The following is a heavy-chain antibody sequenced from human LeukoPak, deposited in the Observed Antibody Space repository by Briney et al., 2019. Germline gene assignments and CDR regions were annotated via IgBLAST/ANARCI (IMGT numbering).Heavy chain of an antibody. CDR3: ARGKSAYDYGLDH. Sequence: SVKVSCKASGGTFSSHAISWVRQAPGQGLEWVGGLIPVFGTTNYAEKFQGRVTITTDESTGTSYMELRSLKSDDTAVYYCARGKSAYDYGLDHWGQGILVIVSS. V-gene: IGHV1-69*05. CDR1: GGTFSSHA. D-gene: IGHD5-12*01. J-gene: IGHJ4*02. CDR2: LIPVFGTT.